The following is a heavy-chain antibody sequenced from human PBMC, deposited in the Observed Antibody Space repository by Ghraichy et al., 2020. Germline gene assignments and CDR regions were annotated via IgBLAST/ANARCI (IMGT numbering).Heavy chain of an antibody. Sequence: ESLNISCTVSGGSISSYYWSWIRQPPGKGLEWIGYIYYSGSTNYNPSLKSRVTISVDTSKNQFSLKLSSVTAADTAVYYCAIASYDFWSGYSGVRSYGMDVWGQGTTVTVSS. CDR3: AIASYDFWSGYSGVRSYGMDV. V-gene: IGHV4-59*01. J-gene: IGHJ6*02. D-gene: IGHD3-3*01. CDR1: GGSISSYY. CDR2: IYYSGST.